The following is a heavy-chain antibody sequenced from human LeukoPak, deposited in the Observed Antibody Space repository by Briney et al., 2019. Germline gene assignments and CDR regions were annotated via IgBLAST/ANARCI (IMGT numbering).Heavy chain of an antibody. CDR2: MNPNSGNT. V-gene: IGHV1-8*01. CDR1: GYTFTSYA. CDR3: ARESGSYFSGDYYYGMDV. J-gene: IGHJ6*02. D-gene: IGHD1-26*01. Sequence: ASVKVSCKASGYTFTSYAISWVRQATGQGLEWMGWMNPNSGNTGYAQKFQGRVTMTRNTSISTAYMELSSLRSEDTAVYYCARESGSYFSGDYYYGMDVWGQGTTVTVSS.